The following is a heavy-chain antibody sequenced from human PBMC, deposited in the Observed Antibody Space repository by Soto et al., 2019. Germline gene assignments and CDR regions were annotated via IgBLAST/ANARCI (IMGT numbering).Heavy chain of an antibody. CDR2: ISSGGSSI. V-gene: IGHV3-11*01. Sequence: LRLSCAASGFTFSDYYMTWIRQAPGKGLEWVSYISSGGSSIYYADSVKGRFTISRDNAKNSLYLQMNSLRAEDTAMYYCASLAIGTIIRGAPDFWGQGTLVTVSS. J-gene: IGHJ4*02. CDR3: ASLAIGTIIRGAPDF. CDR1: GFTFSDYY. D-gene: IGHD3-10*01.